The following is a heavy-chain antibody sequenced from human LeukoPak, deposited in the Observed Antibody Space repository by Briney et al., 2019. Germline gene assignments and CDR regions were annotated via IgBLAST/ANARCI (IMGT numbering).Heavy chain of an antibody. J-gene: IGHJ4*02. Sequence: PGGSLRLSCAASGFTFSSYAMSWVRQAPGKGLEWVLAISGSGGSTYYADSVKGRFTISRDNSKNTLYLQMNSLRAEDTAVYYCAKAPYSSSPGSIDYWGQGTLVTVSA. CDR3: AKAPYSSSPGSIDY. CDR1: GFTFSSYA. V-gene: IGHV3-23*01. D-gene: IGHD6-13*01. CDR2: ISGSGGST.